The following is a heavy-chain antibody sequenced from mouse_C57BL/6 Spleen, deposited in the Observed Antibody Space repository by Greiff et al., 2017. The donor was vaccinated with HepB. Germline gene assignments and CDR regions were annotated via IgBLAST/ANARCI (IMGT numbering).Heavy chain of an antibody. Sequence: QVQLQQSGAELARPGASVKLSCKASGYTFTSYGISWVKQRTGQGLEWIGEIYPSSGNTYYNEKFKGKATLTADKSSSTAYMELRSLTSEDSAVYFCARDYSAWFAYWGQGTLVTVSA. D-gene: IGHD1-1*01. J-gene: IGHJ3*01. CDR1: GYTFTSYG. CDR2: IYPSSGNT. CDR3: ARDYSAWFAY. V-gene: IGHV1-81*01.